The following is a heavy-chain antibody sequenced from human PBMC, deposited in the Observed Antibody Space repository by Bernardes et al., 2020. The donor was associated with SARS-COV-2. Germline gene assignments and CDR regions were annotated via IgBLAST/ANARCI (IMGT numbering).Heavy chain of an antibody. CDR1: GFTFSSYS. CDR3: ARSGYYDSSGYYSDYYYYYYGMDV. J-gene: IGHJ6*02. Sequence: GGSLRLSCAASGFTFSSYSMNWVRQAPGKGLEWVSSISSSSSYIYYADSVKGRFTISRDNAKNSLYLQMNSLRAEDTAVYYCARSGYYDSSGYYSDYYYYYYGMDVWGQGTTVTVSS. V-gene: IGHV3-21*01. D-gene: IGHD3-22*01. CDR2: ISSSSSYI.